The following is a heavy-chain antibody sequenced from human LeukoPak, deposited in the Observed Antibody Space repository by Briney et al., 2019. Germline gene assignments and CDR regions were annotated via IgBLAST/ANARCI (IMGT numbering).Heavy chain of an antibody. D-gene: IGHD2/OR15-2a*01. J-gene: IGHJ4*02. V-gene: IGHV4-59*03. CDR1: GASISSYY. CDR3: SEGYFEPFDH. Sequence: SETLSLTCNVSGASISSYYWTWIRQPPGKGLEWIASISDIGSNYNPSLRSRVTISLDTSKNQGFSLKLKSVTAADTAVYYCSEGYFEPFDHWGQGILVTVSS. CDR2: ISDIGS.